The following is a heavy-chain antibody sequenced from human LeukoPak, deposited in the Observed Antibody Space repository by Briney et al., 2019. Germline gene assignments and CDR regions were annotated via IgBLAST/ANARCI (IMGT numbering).Heavy chain of an antibody. Sequence: PGGSLRLSCAVSGFTFRGYSMNWVRQAPGKGLEWVSFISSSTNYIYYADSVKGRFTISRDNAKNSLYLQMNSLRAEDAAVYFCAKAPVTSCRGAYCYPFDSWGQGTLVTVSS. D-gene: IGHD2-21*01. CDR2: ISSSTNYI. V-gene: IGHV3-21*04. CDR3: AKAPVTSCRGAYCYPFDS. J-gene: IGHJ4*02. CDR1: GFTFRGYS.